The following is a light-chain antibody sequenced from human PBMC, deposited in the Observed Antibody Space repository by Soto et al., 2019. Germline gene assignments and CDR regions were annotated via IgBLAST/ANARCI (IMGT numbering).Light chain of an antibody. CDR1: QSVSSY. V-gene: IGKV3-11*01. CDR2: DAS. J-gene: IGKJ4*01. Sequence: EIVLTQSPSTLSLSPGDRATLSCRASQSVSSYLAWYQQKPGQAPRLLIYDASNRATGIPARFSGSGSGTDFTLTISSLEPEDFAVYYCQLRSNWPTFGGGTKVDIK. CDR3: QLRSNWPT.